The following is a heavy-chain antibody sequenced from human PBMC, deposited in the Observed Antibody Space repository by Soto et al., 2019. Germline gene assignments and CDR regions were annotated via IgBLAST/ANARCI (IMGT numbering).Heavy chain of an antibody. CDR3: ARRDTSGFLRYFDN. Sequence: QVQLVQSGAEVKKPGSSVKVSCEASGGTLSRFISYPINWVRQAPGQGLEWMGGIVPNIGTVNYAQKFQGRLTITADKSTGTAYMEQSNLRSEDTALYYGARRDTSGFLRYFDNWGQGTLVTVSS. CDR1: GGTLSRFISYP. V-gene: IGHV1-69*06. J-gene: IGHJ4*02. D-gene: IGHD3-3*01. CDR2: IVPNIGTV.